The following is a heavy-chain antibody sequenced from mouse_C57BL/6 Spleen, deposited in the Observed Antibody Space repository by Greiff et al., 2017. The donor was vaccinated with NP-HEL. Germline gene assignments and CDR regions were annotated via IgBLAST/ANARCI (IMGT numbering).Heavy chain of an antibody. J-gene: IGHJ4*01. Sequence: EVQVVESEGGLVQPGSSMKLSCTASGFTFSDYYMAWVRQVPEKGLEWVANINYDGSSTYYLDSLKSRFIISRDNAKNILYLQMSSLKSEDTATYYCARDYVAMDYWGQGTSVTVSS. CDR2: INYDGSST. D-gene: IGHD2-12*01. V-gene: IGHV5-16*01. CDR1: GFTFSDYY. CDR3: ARDYVAMDY.